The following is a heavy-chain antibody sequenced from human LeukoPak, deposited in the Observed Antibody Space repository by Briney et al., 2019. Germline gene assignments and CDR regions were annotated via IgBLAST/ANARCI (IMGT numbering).Heavy chain of an antibody. J-gene: IGHJ4*02. Sequence: GASVKVSCKASGYAFTSVGITWVRRAPGQGLEWMGWISPYNGNTRYAQKFQVRVAMTTDTSTTTAYMELRGLRFNDTAVYYCARAGSVSGWYFDYWGQGTLVTVSS. D-gene: IGHD6-19*01. CDR3: ARAGSVSGWYFDY. CDR2: ISPYNGNT. V-gene: IGHV1-18*01. CDR1: GYAFTSVG.